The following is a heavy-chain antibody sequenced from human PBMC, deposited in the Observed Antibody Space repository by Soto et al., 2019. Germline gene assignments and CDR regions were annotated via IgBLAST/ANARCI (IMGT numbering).Heavy chain of an antibody. J-gene: IGHJ3*02. D-gene: IGHD1-26*01. CDR2: IYSIGST. Sequence: EVQLVESGGGLVQPGGSLRLSCAASGFTVSSNYMSWVRQAPGKGLEWVSVIYSIGSTFYADSVEGRFTISRDNSKNTLYLQMNSLRAEDTAVYYCARDRSGNDAFDIWGQGTMVTVSS. CDR3: ARDRSGNDAFDI. CDR1: GFTVSSNY. V-gene: IGHV3-66*01.